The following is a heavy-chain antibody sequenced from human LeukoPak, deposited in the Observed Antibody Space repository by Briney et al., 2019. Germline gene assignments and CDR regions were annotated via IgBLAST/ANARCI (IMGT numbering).Heavy chain of an antibody. V-gene: IGHV3-64D*06. D-gene: IGHD3-10*01. CDR3: VKDSQHYYGSGSDYYFDY. Sequence: GGSLRLSCSASGFTFSSYAMHTVRQAPGKGLEYVSAISSNGGSTYYADSVKGRFTISRDNSKNTLYLQMSSLRAEDTAVYYCVKDSQHYYGSGSDYYFDYWGQGTLVTVSS. CDR2: ISSNGGST. J-gene: IGHJ4*02. CDR1: GFTFSSYA.